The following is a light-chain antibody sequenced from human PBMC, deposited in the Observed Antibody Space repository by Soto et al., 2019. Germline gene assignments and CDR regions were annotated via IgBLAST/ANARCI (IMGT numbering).Light chain of an antibody. CDR3: SSYTSSSTFYV. V-gene: IGLV2-14*01. CDR1: SSDVGGYNY. CDR2: EVS. Sequence: QSALAQPASVSLSPGQSITISCTGTSSDVGGYNYVSLYQQHPGKAPKLMIYEVSNRPSGVSNRFSGSKSGNTASLTISGLQAEDEADYYCSSYTSSSTFYVFGTGTKVTVL. J-gene: IGLJ1*01.